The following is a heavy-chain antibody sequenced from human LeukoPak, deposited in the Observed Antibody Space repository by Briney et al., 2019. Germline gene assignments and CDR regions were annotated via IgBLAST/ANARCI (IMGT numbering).Heavy chain of an antibody. CDR1: GYSISSGYY. Sequence: SETLSLTCTVSGYSISSGYYWGWIRQPPGKGLEWIGSIYHSGSTYYNPFLKSRVTISVDASKNQFSLKLSSVTAADTAVYYCASGGGAGIAARPSYWGQGTLVTVSS. CDR2: IYHSGST. CDR3: ASGGGAGIAARPSY. D-gene: IGHD6-6*01. J-gene: IGHJ4*02. V-gene: IGHV4-38-2*02.